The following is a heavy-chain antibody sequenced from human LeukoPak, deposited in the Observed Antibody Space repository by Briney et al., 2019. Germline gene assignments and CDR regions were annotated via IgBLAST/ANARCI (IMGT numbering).Heavy chain of an antibody. CDR3: VRERAYDSSGYYSNYFDY. V-gene: IGHV4-34*01. D-gene: IGHD3-22*01. CDR1: GGSFSGYY. CDR2: INHSGST. Sequence: PSETLSLTCAVYGGSFSGYYWSWLRQPPGKGLEWLGEINHSGSTNYNPSLKSRVTISVDTSKNQFSLKLSSVTAADTAVYYCVRERAYDSSGYYSNYFDYWGQGTLVTVSS. J-gene: IGHJ4*02.